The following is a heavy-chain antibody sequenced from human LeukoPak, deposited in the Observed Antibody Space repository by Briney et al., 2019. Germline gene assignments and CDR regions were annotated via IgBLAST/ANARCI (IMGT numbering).Heavy chain of an antibody. J-gene: IGHJ4*02. D-gene: IGHD3-16*02. V-gene: IGHV3-21*01. CDR1: GFTFSTYN. Sequence: GGSLRLSCAASGFTFSTYNMNWVRQAPGKGLEWVSSITSSSSYIYYADSVKGRFTISRDNSKNTLYLQMNSLRAEDTAVYYCARESENYDYVWGSYRPRVLDYWGQGTLVTVSS. CDR3: ARESENYDYVWGSYRPRVLDY. CDR2: ITSSSSYI.